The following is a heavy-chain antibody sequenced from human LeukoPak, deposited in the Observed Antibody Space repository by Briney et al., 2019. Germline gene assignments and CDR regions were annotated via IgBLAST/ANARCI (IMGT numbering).Heavy chain of an antibody. CDR2: IYYSGST. CDR1: GGSFSGYY. V-gene: IGHV4-59*01. CDR3: AREDYSGAFDI. D-gene: IGHD1-26*01. Sequence: SETLSLTCAVYGGSFSGYYWSWIRQPPGKGLEWIGYIYYSGSTNYNPSLKSRVTISVDTSKNQFSLKLSSVTAADTAVYYCAREDYSGAFDIWGQGTMVTVSS. J-gene: IGHJ3*02.